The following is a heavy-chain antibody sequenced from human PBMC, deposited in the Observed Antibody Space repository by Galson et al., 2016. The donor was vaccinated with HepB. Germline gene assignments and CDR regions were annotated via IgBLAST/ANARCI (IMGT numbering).Heavy chain of an antibody. CDR2: ITGNGDTT. CDR1: GFTFSYFA. D-gene: IGHD6-13*01. Sequence: SLRLSCAASGFTFSYFAVHWVRRAPGKGLEFVSAITGNGDTTYYADSVKGRFTISRDNSKNTLYLQMSSLRTEDTAVYYCVKLGSSSEKASFESWGQGTLVTVSS. J-gene: IGHJ4*02. V-gene: IGHV3-64D*09. CDR3: VKLGSSSEKASFES.